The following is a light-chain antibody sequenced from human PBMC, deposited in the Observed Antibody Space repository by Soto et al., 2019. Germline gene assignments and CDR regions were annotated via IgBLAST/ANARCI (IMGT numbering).Light chain of an antibody. CDR1: QSVSSN. J-gene: IGKJ5*01. Sequence: IVLTHSPATLSVSPWERATLSCRASQSVSSNLAWYQQKPGQAPRLLIYGASTRATGIPARFSGSGSGTEFTLTISSLQSEDFAVYYCQQYNSWPPIKFGQGTRLEIK. CDR3: QQYNSWPPIK. V-gene: IGKV3-15*01. CDR2: GAS.